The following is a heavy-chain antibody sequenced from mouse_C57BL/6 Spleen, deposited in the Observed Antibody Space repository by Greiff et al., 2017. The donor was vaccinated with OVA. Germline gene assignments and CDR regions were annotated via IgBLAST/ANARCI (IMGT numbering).Heavy chain of an antibody. J-gene: IGHJ3*01. CDR1: GFTFTDYY. CDR3: ARYDGSGFDY. CDR2: ISNKANGYTT. D-gene: IGHD1-1*01. V-gene: IGHV7-3*01. Sequence: EVKLVESGGGLVQPGGSLSLSCEASGFTFTDYYMSWVRQTPGKGLEWLGFISNKANGYTTEYSVYVKGRFTISRDNSKSILYLQMNALRAEDSATYYCARYDGSGFDYWGQGTLVTVSA.